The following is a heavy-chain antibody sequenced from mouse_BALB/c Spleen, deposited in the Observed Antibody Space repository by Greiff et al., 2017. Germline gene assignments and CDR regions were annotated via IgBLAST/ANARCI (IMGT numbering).Heavy chain of an antibody. J-gene: IGHJ4*01. D-gene: IGHD2-3*01. CDR1: GFNIKDTY. Sequence: VQLQQSGAELVKPGASVKLSCTASGFNIKDTYMHWVKQRPEQGLEWIGRIDPANGNTKYDPKFQGKATITADTSSNTAYLQLSSLTSEDTAVYYCARWLLPHYYAMDYWGQGTSVTVSS. V-gene: IGHV14-3*02. CDR3: ARWLLPHYYAMDY. CDR2: IDPANGNT.